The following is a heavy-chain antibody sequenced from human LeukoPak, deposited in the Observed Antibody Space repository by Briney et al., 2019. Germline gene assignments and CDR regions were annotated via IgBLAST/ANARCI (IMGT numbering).Heavy chain of an antibody. CDR3: ARGGVYSTSAVDY. CDR2: IKQDGSEK. CDR1: GFTFSSYW. V-gene: IGHV3-7*01. D-gene: IGHD6-6*01. Sequence: GGSLRLSCAASGFTFSSYWMSWVRQAPGKGLEWVANIKQDGSEKYYVDSVKGRFTISRDNAKNTLYLQMNSLRAEDTAVYYCARGGVYSTSAVDYWGQGTLVTVSS. J-gene: IGHJ4*02.